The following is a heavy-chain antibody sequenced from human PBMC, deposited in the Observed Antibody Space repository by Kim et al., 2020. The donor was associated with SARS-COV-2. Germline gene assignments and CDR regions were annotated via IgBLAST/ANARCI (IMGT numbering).Heavy chain of an antibody. J-gene: IGHJ4*02. CDR3: ARHQQLVLLIDY. V-gene: IGHV4-39*01. Sequence: SETLSLTCTVSGGSISSSSYYWGWIRQPPGKGLEWIGSIYYSGSTYYNPSLKSRVTISVDTSKNQFSLKLSSVTAADTAVYYCARHQQLVLLIDYWGQGTLVTVSS. D-gene: IGHD6-13*01. CDR2: IYYSGST. CDR1: GGSISSSSYY.